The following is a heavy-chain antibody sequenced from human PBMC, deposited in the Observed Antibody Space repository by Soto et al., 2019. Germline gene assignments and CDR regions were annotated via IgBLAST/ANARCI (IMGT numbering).Heavy chain of an antibody. D-gene: IGHD3-22*01. V-gene: IGHV3-33*01. CDR1: GFTFSSYG. J-gene: IGHJ4*02. Sequence: QVQLVESGGGVVQPGRSLRLSCAASGFTFSSYGMHWVRQAPGKGLEWVAVIWYDGSNKYYADSVKGRFTISRDNSKNTLYLQMNSLRAEDTAVYYCARGDSSGYYHLPRFDYWGQGTLVTVSS. CDR3: ARGDSSGYYHLPRFDY. CDR2: IWYDGSNK.